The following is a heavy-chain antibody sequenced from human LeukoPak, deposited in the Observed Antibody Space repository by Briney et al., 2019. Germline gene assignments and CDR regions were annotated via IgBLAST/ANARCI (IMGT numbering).Heavy chain of an antibody. CDR3: ARVGFFGVVNKGPFGY. CDR1: GGSFSGYY. Sequence: PSETLSLTCAVYGGSFSGYYWSWIRQPPGKGLEWIGEINHSGSTNYNPSLKSRVTISVDTSKNQFSLKLSSVTAADTAVYYSARVGFFGVVNKGPFGYWGQGTLVTVSS. V-gene: IGHV4-34*01. J-gene: IGHJ4*02. CDR2: INHSGST. D-gene: IGHD3-3*01.